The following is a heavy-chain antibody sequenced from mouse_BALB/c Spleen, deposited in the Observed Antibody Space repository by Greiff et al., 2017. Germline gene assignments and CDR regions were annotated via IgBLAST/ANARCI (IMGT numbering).Heavy chain of an antibody. Sequence: DVMLVESGGGLVQPGGSRKLSCAASGFTFSSFGMNWVRQAPEKGLEWVAYISSGSSTIYYADTVKGRFTISRDNPKNTLFLQMTSLRSEDTAMYYFARGSSYGFAYWGQGTLVTVSA. CDR3: ARGSSYGFAY. J-gene: IGHJ3*01. CDR1: GFTFSSFG. D-gene: IGHD1-1*01. CDR2: ISSGSSTI. V-gene: IGHV5-17*02.